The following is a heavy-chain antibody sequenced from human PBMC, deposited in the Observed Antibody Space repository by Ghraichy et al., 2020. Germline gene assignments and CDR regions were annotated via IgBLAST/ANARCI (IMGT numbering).Heavy chain of an antibody. CDR1: GFTFSDYY. Sequence: GGSLRLSCAASGFTFSDYYMSWIRQAPGKGLEWLSYISSSGITTSYADSVKGRFTISRDNARNSLYLQMNSLRAEDTAVYYCAGVYSGSWPHAFDIWGQGTMVTVS. J-gene: IGHJ3*02. D-gene: IGHD1-26*01. V-gene: IGHV3-11*01. CDR3: AGVYSGSWPHAFDI. CDR2: ISSSGITT.